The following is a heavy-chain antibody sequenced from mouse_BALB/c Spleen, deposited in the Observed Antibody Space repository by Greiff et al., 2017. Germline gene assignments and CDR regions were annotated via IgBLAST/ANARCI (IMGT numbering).Heavy chain of an antibody. CDR1: GFSLTRYG. CDR2: IWRGGST. Sequence: VQGVESGPSLVQPSQSLSITCTVSGFSLTRYGVHWVRQSPGKGLEWLGVIWRGGSTDYNAAFMSRLSITKDNSKSQVFFKMNSLQADDTAIYYCAKTITTATSFAYWGQGTLVTVSA. D-gene: IGHD1-2*01. CDR3: AKTITTATSFAY. J-gene: IGHJ3*01. V-gene: IGHV2-5-1*01.